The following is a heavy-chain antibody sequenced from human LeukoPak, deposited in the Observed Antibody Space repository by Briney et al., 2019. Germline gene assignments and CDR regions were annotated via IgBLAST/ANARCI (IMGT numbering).Heavy chain of an antibody. Sequence: SETLSLTCTVSGGSISSSSYYWGWIRQPPGKGLEWIGSIYYSGSTYYNPSLKSRVTISVDTSKNQFSLKLSSVTAADTAVYYCAREETSGYDYYYYMDVWGKGTTVTVSS. CDR1: GGSISSSSYY. J-gene: IGHJ6*03. V-gene: IGHV4-39*07. CDR2: IYYSGST. CDR3: AREETSGYDYYYYMDV. D-gene: IGHD5-12*01.